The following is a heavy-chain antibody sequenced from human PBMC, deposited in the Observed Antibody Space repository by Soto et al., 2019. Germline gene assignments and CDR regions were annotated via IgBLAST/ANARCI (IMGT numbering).Heavy chain of an antibody. J-gene: IGHJ4*02. D-gene: IGHD3-3*01. CDR3: AKVFYGVVTYFDS. CDR2: ISGSGAAT. CDR1: GFSFSSYG. Sequence: EVQLLESGGGLVQPGGSLRLSCASSGFSFSSYGMTWVRRPPGKGLEWVSAISGSGAATYYADSVQGRFTISRDNSNNTLYLQINSLRAEDTAVYSCAKVFYGVVTYFDSWGQGTLVTVSS. V-gene: IGHV3-23*01.